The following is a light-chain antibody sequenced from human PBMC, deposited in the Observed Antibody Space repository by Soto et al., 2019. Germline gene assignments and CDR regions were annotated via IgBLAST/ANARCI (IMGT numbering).Light chain of an antibody. V-gene: IGKV3-20*01. Sequence: EFVLTQSPGTLSLSPGERATLSCRASQSVGSNYLAWYQQKPGQAPRLLIYGASSRATGIADRFSGSGSGTDFTLTISRLEPEDFAVYYCQQYGGAPPHTFGQGTKVDIK. CDR2: GAS. J-gene: IGKJ2*01. CDR3: QQYGGAPPHT. CDR1: QSVGSNY.